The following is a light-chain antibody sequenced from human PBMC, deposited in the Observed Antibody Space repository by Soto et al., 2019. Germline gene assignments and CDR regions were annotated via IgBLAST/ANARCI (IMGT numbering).Light chain of an antibody. Sequence: DIQMTQPPSSLSSSVADRFTITFLASQSISTYLIWYQQKPGKAPKLLIYATSSLQSGVPSRFTGSGSGTDFTLTISSLQPEDFATYYCQQSYTSWWTFGQGTKVDI. J-gene: IGKJ1*01. CDR2: ATS. V-gene: IGKV1-39*01. CDR3: QQSYTSWWT. CDR1: QSISTY.